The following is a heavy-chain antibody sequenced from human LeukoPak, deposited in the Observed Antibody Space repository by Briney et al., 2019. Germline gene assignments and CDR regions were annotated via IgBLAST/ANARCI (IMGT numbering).Heavy chain of an antibody. CDR1: GGSFSGYY. D-gene: IGHD3-22*01. V-gene: IGHV4-34*01. CDR2: INHSGST. CDR3: ARVSYYDSSGNRGAFDY. Sequence: SETLSLTCAVSGGSFSGYYWSWIRQPPGKGLEWIGEINHSGSTNYNPSLKSRLSISVDTSKNQFSLKLSSVTAADTAVYYCARVSYYDSSGNRGAFDYWGQGTLVTVCS. J-gene: IGHJ4*02.